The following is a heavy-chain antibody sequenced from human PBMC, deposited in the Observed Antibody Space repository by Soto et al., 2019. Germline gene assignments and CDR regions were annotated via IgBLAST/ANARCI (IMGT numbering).Heavy chain of an antibody. V-gene: IGHV4-34*01. J-gene: IGHJ4*02. CDR2: INHSGST. CDR3: ARGRGASYYYDSSGYYYI. Sequence: QVKLQQWGAGLLKPSETLSLTCAVYGGSFSGYYWSWIRQPPGKGLEWIGEINHSGSTNYNPSLKSRVTISVDTSKNQFSLKLSSVTAADTAVYYCARGRGASYYYDSSGYYYIWGQGTLVTVSS. CDR1: GGSFSGYY. D-gene: IGHD3-22*01.